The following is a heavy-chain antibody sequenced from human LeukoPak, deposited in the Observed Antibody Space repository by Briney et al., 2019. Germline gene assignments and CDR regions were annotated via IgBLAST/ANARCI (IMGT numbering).Heavy chain of an antibody. CDR2: IIPIFGTA. D-gene: IGHD5-18*01. V-gene: IGHV1-69*05. J-gene: IGHJ4*02. Sequence: SVKVSCKASGGTLSSYAISWVRQAPGQGLEWMGGIIPIFGTANYAQKLQGRVTMTTDTSTSTAYRELRSLRSDDSAVYYCARANGGARYSYGYDYWGQGTLVTVSS. CDR1: GGTLSSYA. CDR3: ARANGGARYSYGYDY.